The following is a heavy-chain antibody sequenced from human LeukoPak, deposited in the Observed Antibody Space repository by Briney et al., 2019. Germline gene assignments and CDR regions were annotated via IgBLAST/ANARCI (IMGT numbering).Heavy chain of an antibody. V-gene: IGHV3-23*01. J-gene: IGHJ4*02. D-gene: IGHD6-13*01. CDR2: ISGRDGRT. Sequence: GGSLRLSCAASGFTFSSYAMSWVRQAPGRGLEWVSAISGRDGRTYYADSVKGRFTISRDNSRDTLYLQMNSLRAEDTAVYYCSTSPSFGSSWYQFNYWGQGTLVTVSS. CDR3: STSPSFGSSWYQFNY. CDR1: GFTFSSYA.